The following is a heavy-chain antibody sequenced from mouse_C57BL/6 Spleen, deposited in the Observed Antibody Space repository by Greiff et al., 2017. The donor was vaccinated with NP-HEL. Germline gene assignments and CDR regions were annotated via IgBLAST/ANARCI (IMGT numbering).Heavy chain of an antibody. CDR1: GYSITSGYY. D-gene: IGHD2-1*01. J-gene: IGHJ4*01. CDR3: ARERGNSYAMDY. V-gene: IGHV3-6*01. Sequence: ESGPGLVKPSQSLSLTCSVTGYSITSGYYWNWIRQFPGNKLEWMGYISYDGSNNYNPSLKNRISITRDTSKNQFFLKLNSVTTEDTATYYCARERGNSYAMDYGGQGTSVTVSS. CDR2: ISYDGSN.